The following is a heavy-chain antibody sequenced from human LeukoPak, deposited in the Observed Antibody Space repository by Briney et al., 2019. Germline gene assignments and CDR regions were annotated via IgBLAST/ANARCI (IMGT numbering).Heavy chain of an antibody. Sequence: SVKVSCKASGGTFSSYAISWVRQAPGQGLEWMGRIIPIFGTANYAQKFQGRVTMTRNTSISTAYMELSSLRSEDTAVYYCARELSWSGDYWGPGTLVTVSS. CDR3: ARELSWSGDY. D-gene: IGHD3-3*01. CDR1: GGTFSSYA. J-gene: IGHJ4*02. V-gene: IGHV1-69*05. CDR2: IIPIFGTA.